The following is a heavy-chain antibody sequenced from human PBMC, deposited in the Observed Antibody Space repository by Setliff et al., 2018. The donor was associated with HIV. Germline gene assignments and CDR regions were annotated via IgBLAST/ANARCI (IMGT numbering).Heavy chain of an antibody. CDR1: GLTFSNYW. Sequence: PGESLKISCAASGLTFSNYWMHWVRQAPGKGLEWVSRIDSDGSDTNYADSVRDRFTISRDNAKNTVYLQLTSLRAEDTAVYYCARGPQYNFWGGYPGLWGQGTLVTVSS. CDR3: ARGPQYNFWGGYPGL. CDR2: IDSDGSDT. J-gene: IGHJ4*02. V-gene: IGHV3-74*01. D-gene: IGHD3-3*01.